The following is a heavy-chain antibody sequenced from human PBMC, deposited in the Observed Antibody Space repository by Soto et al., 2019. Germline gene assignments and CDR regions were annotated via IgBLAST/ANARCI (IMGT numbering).Heavy chain of an antibody. CDR1: XXSFSXYY. J-gene: IGHJ4*02. CDR3: ARARTYYYDSSGLSDY. Sequence: TXAVXXXSFSXYYWSWIRQPPXKGLEWIGEINHSGTTNYTPSLKSRVTISVDPSKNHFSLKLSSVTAADTAVFYCARARTYYYDSSGLSDYWGQGTLVTVSS. CDR2: INHSGTT. D-gene: IGHD3-22*01. V-gene: IGHV4-34*01.